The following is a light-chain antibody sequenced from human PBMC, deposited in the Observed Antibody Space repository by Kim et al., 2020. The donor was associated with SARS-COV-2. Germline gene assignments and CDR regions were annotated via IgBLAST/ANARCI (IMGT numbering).Light chain of an antibody. J-gene: IGKJ1*01. V-gene: IGKV3-20*01. CDR2: GAS. CDR3: QQYGNSPRT. CDR1: QSVNSSY. Sequence: EIVLTQSPVTLSLSPGERATLSCRASQSVNSSYLAWYQQKPGQAPRLLIYGASSGATGVPDRFSGSGSGTDFTLTITRREPEDFAVYYCQQYGNSPRTFGQGTKVDIK.